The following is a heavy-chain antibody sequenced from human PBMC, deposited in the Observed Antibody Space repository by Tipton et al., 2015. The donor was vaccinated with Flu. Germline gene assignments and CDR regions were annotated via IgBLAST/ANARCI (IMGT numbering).Heavy chain of an antibody. CDR1: GGSINSYY. D-gene: IGHD3-10*01. J-gene: IGHJ4*02. CDR2: SYYSGST. CDR3: ARDRGWPASVDY. V-gene: IGHV4-59*01. Sequence: TLSLTCTVSGGSINSYYWSWIRQSAGKGLEWIGFSYYSGSTSYNPSLQSRVTISVDTSRNQFSLNLKSVTAADTAVYYCARDRGWPASVDYWGQGILVTVSS.